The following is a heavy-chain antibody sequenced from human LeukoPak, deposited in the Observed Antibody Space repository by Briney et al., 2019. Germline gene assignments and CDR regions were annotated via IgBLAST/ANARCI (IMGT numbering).Heavy chain of an antibody. CDR1: GFSFSSYA. Sequence: GGSLRLACAAEGFSFSSYAMNWVRLAPGKELEWVSHIGGGGSPTFYSDSVRGRFTISRDNSKGTLYLQMNSLRVDDTAVYFCAKDSIGYNGIYDAFDIWGQGTLVTVSS. J-gene: IGHJ3*02. D-gene: IGHD1-7*01. V-gene: IGHV3-23*01. CDR3: AKDSIGYNGIYDAFDI. CDR2: IGGGGSPT.